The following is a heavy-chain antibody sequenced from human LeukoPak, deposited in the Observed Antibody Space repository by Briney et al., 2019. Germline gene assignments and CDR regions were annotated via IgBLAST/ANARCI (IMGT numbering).Heavy chain of an antibody. D-gene: IGHD6-6*01. Sequence: GGSLRLSCAASGFTFSRYGMNWVRQAPGKGQKWVSGISDSGATIYYADSVKGRFTISRDNSKNTLYLQMHSLRPEDTAIYYCAKIRAARPGYWGQGTLVTVSS. CDR1: GFTFSRYG. V-gene: IGHV3-23*01. CDR2: ISDSGATI. J-gene: IGHJ4*02. CDR3: AKIRAARPGY.